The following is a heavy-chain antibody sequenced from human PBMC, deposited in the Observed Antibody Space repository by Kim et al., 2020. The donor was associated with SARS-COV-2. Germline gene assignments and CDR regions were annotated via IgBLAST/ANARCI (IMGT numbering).Heavy chain of an antibody. D-gene: IGHD2-8*02. V-gene: IGHV3-48*03. CDR2: TI. Sequence: TILSPDLGKGRFTVSRDNAKNSLHLQMNSLTAEDTAVYYGARGTAFYFEHWGQGALVTVSS. J-gene: IGHJ4*02. CDR3: ARGTAFYFEH.